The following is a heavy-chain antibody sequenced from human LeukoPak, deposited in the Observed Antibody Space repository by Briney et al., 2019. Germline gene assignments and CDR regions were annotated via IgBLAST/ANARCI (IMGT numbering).Heavy chain of an antibody. D-gene: IGHD6-19*01. CDR2: ISSSSSYI. Sequence: GGSLRLSCAASGFTFSSYSMNWVRQAPGKGLEWVSSISSSSSYIYYADSVKGRFTISRDNAKNSLYLQMNSLRAEDTAVHYCARDFSSGWYNWFDPWGQGTLVTVSS. CDR3: ARDFSSGWYNWFDP. V-gene: IGHV3-21*01. J-gene: IGHJ5*02. CDR1: GFTFSSYS.